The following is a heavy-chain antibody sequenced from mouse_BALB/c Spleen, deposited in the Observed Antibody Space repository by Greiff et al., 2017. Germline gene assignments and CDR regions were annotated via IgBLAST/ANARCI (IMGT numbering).Heavy chain of an antibody. D-gene: IGHD1-2*01. J-gene: IGHJ2*01. Sequence: QVQLQQPGAELVKPGASVKLSCKASGYTFTSYWMHWVKQRPGQGLEWIGEINPSNGRTNYNEKFKSKATLTVDKSSSTAYMQLSSLTSEDSAVYYCARWTTAIDCWGQGTTLTVSS. CDR1: GYTFTSYW. V-gene: IGHV1S81*02. CDR2: INPSNGRT. CDR3: ARWTTAIDC.